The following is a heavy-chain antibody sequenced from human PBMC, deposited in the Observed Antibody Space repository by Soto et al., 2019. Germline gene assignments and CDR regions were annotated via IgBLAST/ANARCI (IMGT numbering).Heavy chain of an antibody. D-gene: IGHD3-22*01. Sequence: SETLSLTCTVSGGSISSYYWSWIRQPPGKGLEWIGYIYYSGSTNYNPSLKSRVTISVDTSKNQFSLKPSSVTAADTAVYYCARGGDSSGPNLKWYYYYGMDVWGQGTTVTVSS. CDR1: GGSISSYY. J-gene: IGHJ6*02. CDR2: IYYSGST. V-gene: IGHV4-59*01. CDR3: ARGGDSSGPNLKWYYYYGMDV.